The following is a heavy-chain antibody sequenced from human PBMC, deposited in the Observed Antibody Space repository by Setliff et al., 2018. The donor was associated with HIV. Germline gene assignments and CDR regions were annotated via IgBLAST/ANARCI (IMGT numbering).Heavy chain of an antibody. J-gene: IGHJ3*02. Sequence: SETLSLTCTVFGGSISERDFNWGWIRPSPGTGLEWIGSLHSDGTSYDNATLRSRLTMSVDTSKNQFSLRLTSVPAADTAIYYCVRMFNKFDSGFYYRGLDIWGQGTVVTVSS. D-gene: IGHD3-22*01. CDR1: GGSISERDFN. V-gene: IGHV4-39*01. CDR3: VRMFNKFDSGFYYRGLDI. CDR2: LHSDGTS.